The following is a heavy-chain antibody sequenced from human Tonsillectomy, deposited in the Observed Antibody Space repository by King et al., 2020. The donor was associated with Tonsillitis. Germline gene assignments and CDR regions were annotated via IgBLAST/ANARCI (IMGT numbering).Heavy chain of an antibody. CDR1: GYTFSSYG. Sequence: EQLVQSGAEVKKPGASVKVSCKASGYTFSSYGFIWVRQAPGQGLEWMGWISAYNGDTNYAQKLQGRVTMATDTSTSTAYMELRSLRSDDTAVYYCAISYRIGWYGGLGWGQGTLVTVSS. CDR3: AISYRIGWYGGLG. D-gene: IGHD6-19*01. J-gene: IGHJ4*02. CDR2: ISAYNGDT. V-gene: IGHV1-18*01.